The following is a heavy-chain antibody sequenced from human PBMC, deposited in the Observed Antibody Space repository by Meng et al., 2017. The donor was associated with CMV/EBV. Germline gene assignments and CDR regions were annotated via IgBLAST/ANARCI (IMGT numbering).Heavy chain of an antibody. D-gene: IGHD4-23*01. J-gene: IGHJ4*02. Sequence: QGPPQALCHGLANPSDTLPLTCTVSGGSISSYDWSWIRQPAGKGLEWIGRIYTSGSTNYNPSLKSRVTMSVDTSKNQFSLKLSSVTAADTAVYYCARVLRWNGVIDYWGQGTLVTVSS. CDR1: GGSISSYD. CDR2: IYTSGST. CDR3: ARVLRWNGVIDY. V-gene: IGHV4-4*07.